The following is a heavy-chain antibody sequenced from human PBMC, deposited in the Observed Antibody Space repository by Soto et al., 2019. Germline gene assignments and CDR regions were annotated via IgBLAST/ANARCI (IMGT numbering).Heavy chain of an antibody. Sequence: PSETLSLTCTVSGDSISDVNYYWSWIRQSPDKGLEWIGHIYDGGTTYSNPSLKSRVTVSIDTSKNQFSLKLSSVTAADTAVYYCARRYGRNFDYWGQGTLVTVSS. CDR3: ARRYGRNFDY. CDR1: GDSISDVNYY. J-gene: IGHJ4*02. CDR2: IYDGGTT. V-gene: IGHV4-30-4*02. D-gene: IGHD1-20*01.